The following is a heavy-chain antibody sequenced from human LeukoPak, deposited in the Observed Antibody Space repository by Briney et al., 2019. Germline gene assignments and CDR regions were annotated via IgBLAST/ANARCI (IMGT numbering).Heavy chain of an antibody. V-gene: IGHV3-30*04. J-gene: IGHJ4*02. D-gene: IGHD1-26*01. Sequence: PGGSLRLSCAASGFTFSSYAMHWVRQAPGKGLEWVAVISYDGSNKYYADSVKGRFTISRDNSKNTLYLQMNSLRAEDTAVYYCARDYSGSYYRNTFDYWGQGTLVTVSS. CDR1: GFTFSSYA. CDR2: ISYDGSNK. CDR3: ARDYSGSYYRNTFDY.